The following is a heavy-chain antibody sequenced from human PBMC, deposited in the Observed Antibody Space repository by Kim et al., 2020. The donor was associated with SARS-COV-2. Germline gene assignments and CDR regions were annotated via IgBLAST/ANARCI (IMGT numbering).Heavy chain of an antibody. CDR2: IYYSGST. D-gene: IGHD2-2*01. CDR3: ARTHRGVTSCFDY. Sequence: SETLSLTCTVSGGSISSYYWSWIRQPPGKGLEWIGYIYYSGSTNCNPSLKSRVTISLDTSKKQFSLKLSSVSAADTAVYYCARTHRGVTSCFDYWGLGTLVTVSS. J-gene: IGHJ4*02. V-gene: IGHV4-59*01. CDR1: GGSISSYY.